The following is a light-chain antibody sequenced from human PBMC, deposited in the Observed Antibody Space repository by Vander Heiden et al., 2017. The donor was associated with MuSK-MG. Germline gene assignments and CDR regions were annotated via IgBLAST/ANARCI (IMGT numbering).Light chain of an antibody. Sequence: DIQMTQSPSTLSASVGDRVTITCRASQSISVWLAWYQQKPGKAPKLLVYKASALESGVSSRFSGGISGTEFTLTISSLQPDDFATYYCQQDNTYPYTFGQGTKLEIK. CDR2: KAS. CDR1: QSISVW. J-gene: IGKJ2*01. V-gene: IGKV1-5*03. CDR3: QQDNTYPYT.